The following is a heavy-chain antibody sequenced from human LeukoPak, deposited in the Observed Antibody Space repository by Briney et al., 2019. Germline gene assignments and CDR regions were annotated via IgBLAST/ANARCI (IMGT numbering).Heavy chain of an antibody. D-gene: IGHD4-11*01. J-gene: IGHJ4*02. CDR1: GGSISSGIYS. CDR2: IQHSLT. V-gene: IGHV4-30-2*01. CDR3: ATLMTTGDKFDS. Sequence: SETLSLTCTVPGGSISSGIYSWSWIRQPPGKGLEWIGYIQHSLTSYNPSLKSRVTISVDRSKNQFSLKVSSVTAADTAVYYCATLMTTGDKFDSWGQGTLVTVSS.